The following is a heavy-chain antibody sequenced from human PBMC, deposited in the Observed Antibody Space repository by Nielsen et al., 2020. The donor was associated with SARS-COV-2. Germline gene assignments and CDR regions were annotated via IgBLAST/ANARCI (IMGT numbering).Heavy chain of an antibody. CDR1: GFTFSTYG. J-gene: IGHJ4*02. CDR3: AREEGRYSGYFDY. V-gene: IGHV3-33*01. Sequence: LSLTCAASGFTFSTYGMNWVRQAPGKGLEWVAVICYDGSKKYYADSVKGRFTISRDNSKNTVYLQMNSLRAEDTAVYYCAREEGRYSGYFDYWGQGTLVTVSS. CDR2: ICYDGSKK. D-gene: IGHD5-12*01.